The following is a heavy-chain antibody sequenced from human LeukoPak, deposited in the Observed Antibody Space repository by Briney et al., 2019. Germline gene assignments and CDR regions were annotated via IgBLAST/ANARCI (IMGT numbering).Heavy chain of an antibody. CDR3: AGVGATRYYYYGMDV. CDR1: GFTFSSYA. CDR2: ISGSGSST. V-gene: IGHV3-23*01. Sequence: GGSLRLSCAASGFTFSSYAMSWVRQTPGKGLEWVSAISGSGSSTYYADSVKGRFTISRDNSKNTLYLQMNSLRAEDTAVYYCAGVGATRYYYYGMDVWGQGTTVTVSS. J-gene: IGHJ6*02. D-gene: IGHD1-26*01.